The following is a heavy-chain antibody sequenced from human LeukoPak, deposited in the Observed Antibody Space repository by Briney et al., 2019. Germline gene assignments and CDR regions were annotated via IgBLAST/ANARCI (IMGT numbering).Heavy chain of an antibody. CDR3: ARNAATETSYYFDY. J-gene: IGHJ4*02. D-gene: IGHD6-25*01. CDR1: GGSISSYY. Sequence: SETLSLTCTVSGGSISSYYWSWIRQPAGKGLEWIGRIYTSGSTNYNPSLKSRVTMSVDTSKNQFSLKLSSVTAADTVVYYCARNAATETSYYFDYWGQGTLVTVSS. CDR2: IYTSGST. V-gene: IGHV4-4*07.